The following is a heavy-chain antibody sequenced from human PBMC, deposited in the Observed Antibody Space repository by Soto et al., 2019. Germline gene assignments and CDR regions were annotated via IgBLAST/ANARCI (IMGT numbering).Heavy chain of an antibody. CDR2: INHSGST. CDR3: ARELRYFGRGGVYYYYGMDV. V-gene: IGHV4-34*01. Sequence: QVQLQQWGAGLLKPSETLSLTCAVYGGSFSGYYWCWIRQPPGKGLEWIGEINHSGSTNYNPSLKSRVTISVDTSKNQFSLKLSSVTAADTAVYYCARELRYFGRGGVYYYYGMDVWGQGTTVTVSS. CDR1: GGSFSGYY. J-gene: IGHJ6*02. D-gene: IGHD3-9*01.